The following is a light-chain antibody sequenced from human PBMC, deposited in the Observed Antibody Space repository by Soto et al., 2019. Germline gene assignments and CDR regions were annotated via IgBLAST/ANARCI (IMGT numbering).Light chain of an antibody. Sequence: EIVMTQSPANLSVSPGERATLSCRASQSVTSNLAWYQQKPGQAPSLLIYGASTRATGIPARFSGSESVTELTLTIIILQSEDFAVYYCQHYTNWPPLTLGQGIKVEIK. J-gene: IGKJ1*01. V-gene: IGKV3-15*01. CDR3: QHYTNWPPLT. CDR1: QSVTSN. CDR2: GAS.